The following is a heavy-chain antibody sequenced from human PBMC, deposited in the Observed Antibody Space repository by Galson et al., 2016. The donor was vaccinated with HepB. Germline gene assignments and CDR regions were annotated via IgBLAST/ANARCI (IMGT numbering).Heavy chain of an antibody. Sequence: PALVKPTQTFTLTCTLSGSSLSTSGVGVGWIRQPPGEALEWLALIYWDDDKRYSPSLKNRLTVTKDTSKNQVVFSMTNMDPADTATYYCAHATRGLFDCWGQGTLVTVSS. CDR3: AHATRGLFDC. D-gene: IGHD2-2*01. V-gene: IGHV2-5*02. CDR1: GSSLSTSGVG. J-gene: IGHJ4*02. CDR2: IYWDDDK.